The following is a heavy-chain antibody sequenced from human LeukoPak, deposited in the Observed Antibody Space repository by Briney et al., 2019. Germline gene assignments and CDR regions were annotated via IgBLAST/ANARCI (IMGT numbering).Heavy chain of an antibody. D-gene: IGHD3-22*01. CDR3: ARGIDYYDSSGCYDY. CDR1: GFSFSDYY. CDR2: ISSSSDYT. Sequence: GGSLRLSCAGSGFSFSDYYMSWVRRAPAKGLEWVSYISSSSDYTNYADSVKGRFTISIDNAKNSLLLQMNSLRAEDTAVYYCARGIDYYDSSGCYDYWGQGTLVTVSP. V-gene: IGHV3-11*03. J-gene: IGHJ4*02.